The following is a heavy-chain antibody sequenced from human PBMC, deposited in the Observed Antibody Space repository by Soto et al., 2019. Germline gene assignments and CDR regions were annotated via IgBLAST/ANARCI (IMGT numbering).Heavy chain of an antibody. Sequence: QVQLVQSGAEVKKPGASVKVSCKASGYTFTSYDINWVRQDTGQGLEWMGWMNPNSGNTGYAQKFQGRVTMTRNTCISTAYMEMSSLSSAVTAVYYCAREMNDYGLWPWGKGTRVTVSS. D-gene: IGHD1-1*01. J-gene: IGHJ5*02. CDR2: MNPNSGNT. CDR1: GYTFTSYD. CDR3: AREMNDYGLWP. V-gene: IGHV1-8*01.